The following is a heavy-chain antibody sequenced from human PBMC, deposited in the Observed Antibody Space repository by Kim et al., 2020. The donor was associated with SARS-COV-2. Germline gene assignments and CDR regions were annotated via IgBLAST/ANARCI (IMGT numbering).Heavy chain of an antibody. V-gene: IGHV4-39*01. J-gene: IGHJ4*02. CDR3: ARHHPSLNFDY. Sequence: SETLSLTCTVSGGSISSSSYYWGWIRQPPGKGLEWIGSIYYSGSTYYNPSLKSRVTISVDTSKNQFSLKLSSVTAADTAVYYCARHHPSLNFDYWGQGTLVTVSS. CDR1: GGSISSSSYY. CDR2: IYYSGST.